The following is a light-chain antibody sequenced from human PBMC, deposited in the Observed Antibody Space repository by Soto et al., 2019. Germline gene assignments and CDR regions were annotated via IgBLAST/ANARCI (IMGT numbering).Light chain of an antibody. CDR2: DVS. Sequence: QSALTQPRSVSGSPGQSVTISCTGTSSDVGAYNFVSWYQQHPGKVPKLMIYDVSKRPSGVPDRFSGSKSGNTASLTISGLQPDDEAEYYCSSFATTSFVFGTGTKLTVL. J-gene: IGLJ1*01. V-gene: IGLV2-11*01. CDR1: SSDVGAYNF. CDR3: SSFATTSFV.